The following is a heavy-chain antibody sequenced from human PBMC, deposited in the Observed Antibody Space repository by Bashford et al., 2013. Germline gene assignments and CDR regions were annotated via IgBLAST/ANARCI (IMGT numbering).Heavy chain of an antibody. V-gene: IGHV1-18*01. Sequence: VASVKVSCKTSGYTFTSYGINWVRQAPGQGLEWMGWISAYNGNTNYAQKFQGRVTMTTDTSTSTAYMELRSLRSDDTAVYYCASGMIVVAYDAFDIWAKGQWSPSPQ. CDR3: ASGMIVVAYDAFDI. CDR2: ISAYNGNT. D-gene: IGHD3-22*01. J-gene: IGHJ3*02. CDR1: GYTFTSYG.